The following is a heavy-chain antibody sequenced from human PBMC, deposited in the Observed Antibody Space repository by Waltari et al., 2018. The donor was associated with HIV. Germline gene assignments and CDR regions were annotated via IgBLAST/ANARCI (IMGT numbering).Heavy chain of an antibody. V-gene: IGHV1-2*06. CDR2: INPSSGNT. D-gene: IGHD2-15*01. J-gene: IGHJ4*02. CDR3: ARGESVSVPNIPPGYPFDY. Sequence: QAPGQRPEWMGRINPSSGNTNYALNFQGRVTMTRDTSTTTAFMELSGLRFNDTALYYCARGESVSVPNIPPGYPFDYWGQGTLVTVSS.